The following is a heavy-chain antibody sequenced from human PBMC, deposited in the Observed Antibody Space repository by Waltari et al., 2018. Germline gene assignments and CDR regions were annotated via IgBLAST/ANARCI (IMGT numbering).Heavy chain of an antibody. CDR2: IKPDGSET. CDR3: STGAVH. V-gene: IGHV3-7*01. CDR1: GSNINTYW. Sequence: VLLVTSGGGQVQPGESLRLSCAVSGSNINTYWMSWLRQAPGKGLEWVVHIKPDGSETYYVDSVKGRSSISRDNGKNALYLQMNNLSVDDTAVYYCSTGAVHWGQGTLVTVSS. J-gene: IGHJ4*02.